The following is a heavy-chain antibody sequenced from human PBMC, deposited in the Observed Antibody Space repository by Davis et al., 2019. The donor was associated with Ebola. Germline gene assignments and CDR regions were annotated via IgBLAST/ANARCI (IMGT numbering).Heavy chain of an antibody. Sequence: SVKVSCKASGGTFSSYAISWVRQAPGQGLEWMGGIIPIFGTANYAQKFQGRVTITADESTSTAYMELSSLRSEDTAVYYCAREGVDTAMVTITMMNYFDYWGQGTLVTVSS. V-gene: IGHV1-69*13. D-gene: IGHD5-18*01. CDR1: GGTFSSYA. J-gene: IGHJ4*02. CDR3: AREGVDTAMVTITMMNYFDY. CDR2: IIPIFGTA.